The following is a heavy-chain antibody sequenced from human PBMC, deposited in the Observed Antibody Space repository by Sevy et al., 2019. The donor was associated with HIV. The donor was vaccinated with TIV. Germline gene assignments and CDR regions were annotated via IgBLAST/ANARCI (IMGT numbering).Heavy chain of an antibody. CDR1: GYTFTNYW. Sequence: GESLKISCTGSGYTFTNYWIGWVRQMPGKGLEWMGIIYPGDSDTRYSPSFQGQVTISADKSISTAYLQWSSLKASDTAIYYCERQPGVATLYFDYWGQGILVTVSS. CDR3: ERQPGVATLYFDY. D-gene: IGHD5-12*01. V-gene: IGHV5-51*01. J-gene: IGHJ4*02. CDR2: IYPGDSDT.